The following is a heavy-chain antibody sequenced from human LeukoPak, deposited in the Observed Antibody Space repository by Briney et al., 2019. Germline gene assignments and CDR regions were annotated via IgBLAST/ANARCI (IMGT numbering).Heavy chain of an antibody. CDR2: IYTIGSTNYNPSLNSGST. D-gene: IGHD1-26*01. V-gene: IGHV4-4*07. J-gene: IGHJ4*02. Sequence: SETLSLTCSVSGGSISSYYRSWIRQPAGKGLEWIGLIYTIGSTNYNPSLNSGSTNYNPSLKSRVTMSVDKSKNQFSLKLTSVTAADTAVYYCARGRELDYFDYWGQGSLVTVSS. CDR1: GGSISSYY. CDR3: ARGRELDYFDY.